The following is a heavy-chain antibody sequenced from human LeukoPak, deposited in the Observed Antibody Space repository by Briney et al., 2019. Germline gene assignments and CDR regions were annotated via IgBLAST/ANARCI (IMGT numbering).Heavy chain of an antibody. Sequence: GSVKVSCKASGYTFISFDINWVRQACGQGVEWMGWMNPNSDNTGYAQKFQGRVTMTRNTSISTAYMELSSLRSEDTAVYYCACAFPYQELGSSWGQGTLVTVSS. CDR1: GYTFISFD. V-gene: IGHV1-8*01. CDR2: MNPNSDNT. D-gene: IGHD6-13*01. J-gene: IGHJ4*02. CDR3: ACAFPYQELGSS.